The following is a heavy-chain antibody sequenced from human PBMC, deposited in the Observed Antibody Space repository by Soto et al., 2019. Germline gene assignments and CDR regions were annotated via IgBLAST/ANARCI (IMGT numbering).Heavy chain of an antibody. CDR2: MNPNSGNT. CDR1: GYTFTSYD. J-gene: IGHJ5*02. CDR3: ASGYSSSWGVSFDP. V-gene: IGHV1-8*01. D-gene: IGHD6-13*01. Sequence: QVQLVQSGAEVKKPGASVKVSCKASGYTFTSYDINWVRQATGQGLEWMGWMNPNSGNTGYAQKFQGRVTMTRNTSRSTAYMELNSLRSEDTAVYYCASGYSSSWGVSFDPWGQGTLVNVSS.